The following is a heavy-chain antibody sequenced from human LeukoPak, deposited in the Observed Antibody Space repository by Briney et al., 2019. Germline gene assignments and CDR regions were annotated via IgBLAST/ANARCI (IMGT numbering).Heavy chain of an antibody. Sequence: PGGSLRLSCAASGFTFSSFAMHWVRQAPGKGPEWVSFILSDGGNKYYADSVKGRFTISRDNSQNTLYLQMNSLRAEDTAVYYCARDYYYDSSGSDAFDIWGQGTMVTVSS. J-gene: IGHJ3*02. CDR1: GFTFSSFA. CDR2: ILSDGGNK. CDR3: ARDYYYDSSGSDAFDI. V-gene: IGHV3-30-3*01. D-gene: IGHD3-22*01.